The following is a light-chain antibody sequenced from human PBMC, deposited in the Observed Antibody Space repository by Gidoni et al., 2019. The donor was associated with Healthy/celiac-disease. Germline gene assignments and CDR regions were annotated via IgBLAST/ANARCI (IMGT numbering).Light chain of an antibody. V-gene: IGKV1-5*01. CDR3: QHYNGYPYT. J-gene: IGKJ2*01. CDR1: QSISSW. CDR2: DAS. Sequence: DIPMTQSPSTLSASVGDRVIITCRASQSISSWLAWYQQKPGKAPNLLIYDASSLESGVPSRFSGSGSGTEFTLTISSLQPDDFATYYCQHYNGYPYTFGQGTKLEIK.